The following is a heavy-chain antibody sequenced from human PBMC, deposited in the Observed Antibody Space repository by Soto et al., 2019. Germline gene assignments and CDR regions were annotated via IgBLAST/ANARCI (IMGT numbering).Heavy chain of an antibody. V-gene: IGHV4-39*01. CDR3: AGIAAAGSFDY. CDR1: GGSISSSSYY. CDR2: IYYSGST. Sequence: PSETLSLTCTVSGGSISSSSYYWGWIRQPPGKGLEWIGSIYYSGSTYYNPSLKSRVTISVDTSKNQFSLKLSSVTAADTAVYYCAGIAAAGSFDYWGQGTLVTVSS. J-gene: IGHJ4*02. D-gene: IGHD6-13*01.